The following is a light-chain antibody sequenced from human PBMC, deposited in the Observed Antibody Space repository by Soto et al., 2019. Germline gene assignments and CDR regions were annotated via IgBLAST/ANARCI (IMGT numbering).Light chain of an antibody. V-gene: IGKV3-11*01. Sequence: EIVLTQSPVTLSLSPGEGATLSCRASQSVRTYFARYQAQPGQAPRLLIYDASSSASGVPARFSGSGSGTDFTLTTSRIEPEDFALYDCQQRNTWPPITVGQAIRLEI. CDR3: QQRNTWPPIT. CDR2: DAS. CDR1: QSVRTY. J-gene: IGKJ5*01.